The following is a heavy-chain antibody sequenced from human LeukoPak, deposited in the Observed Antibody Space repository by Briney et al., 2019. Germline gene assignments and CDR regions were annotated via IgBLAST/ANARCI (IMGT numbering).Heavy chain of an antibody. V-gene: IGHV5-51*01. CDR2: IYSGDSDT. D-gene: IGHD1-26*01. CDR1: GYSFTSYW. Sequence: GESLKISCKGSGYSFTSYWIGWVRQMPGKGLEWMGIIYSGDSDTRYSPSFQGQVTISADKSISTAYLQWGRVKSSDTAMYYCARHHQTSGSHFLDYWGQGTLVTVSS. CDR3: ARHHQTSGSHFLDY. J-gene: IGHJ4*02.